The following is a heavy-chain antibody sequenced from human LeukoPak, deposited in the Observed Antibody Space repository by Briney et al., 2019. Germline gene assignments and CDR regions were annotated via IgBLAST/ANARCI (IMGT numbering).Heavy chain of an antibody. D-gene: IGHD1-26*01. CDR1: AFTFSDYS. V-gene: IGHV3-48*01. CDR2: ISGRSSTI. J-gene: IGHJ4*02. Sequence: GGSMRLSCAASAFTFSDYSMNWVRQAPGKGLEWISYISGRSSTIYYADSVRGRFTISRDNAKNSMYLQMNSLRAEDTAVYYCARDRLTSGSYFFDYWGQGTLVTVSS. CDR3: ARDRLTSGSYFFDY.